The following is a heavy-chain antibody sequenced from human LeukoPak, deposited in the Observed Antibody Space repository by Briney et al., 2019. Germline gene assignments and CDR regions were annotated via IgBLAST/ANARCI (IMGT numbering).Heavy chain of an antibody. Sequence: SETLSLTCTVSGVSISRSYWSWMRQPAGKGPEWIGRIYGSGTITYNPSLESRVTMSVDTSKNQFSLKLRSVTAADTAVYYCARDSGTTGEVKFDPWGQGILVTVSS. J-gene: IGHJ5*02. CDR3: ARDSGTTGEVKFDP. CDR1: GVSISRSY. V-gene: IGHV4-4*07. D-gene: IGHD3-10*01. CDR2: IYGSGTI.